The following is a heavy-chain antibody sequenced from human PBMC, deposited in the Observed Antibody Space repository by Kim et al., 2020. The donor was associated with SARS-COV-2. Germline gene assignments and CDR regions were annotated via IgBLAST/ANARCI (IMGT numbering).Heavy chain of an antibody. CDR1: GFTFSSYA. J-gene: IGHJ5*02. D-gene: IGHD2-2*01. CDR3: ARGISSRTNWFDL. Sequence: GGSLRLSCAASGFTFSSYAAHWVRQAPGKGLEWVAVRSYDGSNKYYADSVKGRFTISGDNSRKTVFLQMNSLRAEDTAVYYCARGISSRTNWFDLWGQGTLVTVSS. CDR2: RSYDGSNK. V-gene: IGHV3-30-3*01.